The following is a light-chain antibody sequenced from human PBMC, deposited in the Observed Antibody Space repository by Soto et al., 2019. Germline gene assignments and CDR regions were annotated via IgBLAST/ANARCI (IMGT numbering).Light chain of an antibody. J-gene: IGLJ2*01. CDR1: SSDIGAYNF. V-gene: IGLV2-14*03. Sequence: QSALTQPASVSGSPGQSITISCTGTSSDIGAYNFVSWYQQHPGKAPKLMLYDVNIRASGVSNRFSGSKSGNTASLTISGRQAEDAADYYCTSCTTSTTMIFGGGTKVTVL. CDR2: DVN. CDR3: TSCTTSTTMI.